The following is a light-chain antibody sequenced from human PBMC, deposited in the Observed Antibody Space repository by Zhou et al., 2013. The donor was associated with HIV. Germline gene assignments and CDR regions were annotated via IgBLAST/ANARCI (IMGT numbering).Light chain of an antibody. CDR3: QQYGNSPQT. V-gene: IGKV3-15*01. CDR1: QSISTH. Sequence: EIVMTQSPATLSVSPGQRATLSCRASQSISTHLAWYQQKPGQAPRLLIYGVSTRATGIPARFSGSGSGTDFTLTISRLEPEDFAVYFCQQYGNSPQTFGQGTKVEI. CDR2: GVS. J-gene: IGKJ1*01.